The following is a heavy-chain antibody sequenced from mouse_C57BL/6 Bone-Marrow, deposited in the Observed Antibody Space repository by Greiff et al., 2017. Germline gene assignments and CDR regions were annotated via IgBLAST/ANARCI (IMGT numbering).Heavy chain of an antibody. CDR2: IDPENGDT. CDR3: THYGSSPAWFAY. Sequence: EVQLQQSGAELVRPGASVQLSCTASGFNIKDDYMHWVKQRPEQGLEWIGWIDPENGDTEYASKFQGKATITADTSSNTAYLQLSSLTSEDTAVYYCTHYGSSPAWFAYWGQGTLVTVSA. V-gene: IGHV14-4*01. J-gene: IGHJ3*01. CDR1: GFNIKDDY. D-gene: IGHD1-1*01.